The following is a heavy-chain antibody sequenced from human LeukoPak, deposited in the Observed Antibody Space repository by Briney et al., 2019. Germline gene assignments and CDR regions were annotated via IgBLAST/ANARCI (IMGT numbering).Heavy chain of an antibody. CDR2: MNPNSGNT. J-gene: IGHJ4*02. CDR3: ARGSEYYGSGSQGGPMFDY. Sequence: ASVKVSCKASGYTFTSYDIHWVRQATGQGLEWMGWMNPNSGNTGYAQKFQGRVTMTRNTSISTAYMELSSLRSEDTAVYYCARGSEYYGSGSQGGPMFDYWGQGTLVTVSS. CDR1: GYTFTSYD. V-gene: IGHV1-8*01. D-gene: IGHD3-10*01.